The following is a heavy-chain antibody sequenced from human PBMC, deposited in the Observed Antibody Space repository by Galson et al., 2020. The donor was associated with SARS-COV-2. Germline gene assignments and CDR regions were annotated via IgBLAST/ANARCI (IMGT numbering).Heavy chain of an antibody. V-gene: IGHV4-39*07. J-gene: IGHJ4*02. D-gene: IGHD3-3*01. CDR3: ASQIDHXXFWSGEGYYDY. Sequence: SETLSLTCTVSGGSLSSSSYYWGWLRQPPGKGLEWIGSIYSSGTTYNNPSLKSRVTISVDTSKNQFSLKLSSVTAVDTAVYYCASQIDHXXFWSGEGYYDYWGQGTLVTVSS. CDR2: IYSSGTT. CDR1: GGSLSSSSYY.